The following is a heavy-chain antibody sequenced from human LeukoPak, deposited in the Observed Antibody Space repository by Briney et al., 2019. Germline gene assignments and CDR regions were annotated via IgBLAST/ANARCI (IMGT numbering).Heavy chain of an antibody. CDR2: INHSGST. Sequence: SETLSLTCAVYGGSFSGYYWSWIRQPPGKGLEWIGEINHSGSTNYNPSLKSRVTISVDTSKNQFSLKLSSVTAADTAVYYCARGRFYDFWSGYYFDYWGQGTLVTVSP. CDR1: GGSFSGYY. CDR3: ARGRFYDFWSGYYFDY. D-gene: IGHD3-3*01. V-gene: IGHV4-34*01. J-gene: IGHJ4*02.